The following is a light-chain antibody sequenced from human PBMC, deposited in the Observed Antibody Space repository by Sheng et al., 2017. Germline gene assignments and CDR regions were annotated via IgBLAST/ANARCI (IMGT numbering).Light chain of an antibody. J-gene: IGKJ1*01. Sequence: DIQMTQFPSTLSASVGDRVTITCRASQSVNSWMAWYQQKPGRAPKLLIYKATILQSGVPSRFSGSGSGTEFTLTISSLQPDDFATYYCQQYDNSPLTFGQGTRVEIK. CDR1: QSVNSW. V-gene: IGKV1-5*03. CDR2: KAT. CDR3: QQYDNSPLT.